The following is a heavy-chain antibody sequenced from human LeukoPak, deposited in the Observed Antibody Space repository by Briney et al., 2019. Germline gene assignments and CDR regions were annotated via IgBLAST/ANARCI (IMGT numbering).Heavy chain of an antibody. CDR2: FSGSGGST. V-gene: IGHV3-23*01. Sequence: GGSLRLSCAASGLTFSNYAMSWVRQAPGKGLAWVSSFSGSGGSTYYADSVKGRFTISRDNAKNSLYLQMNSLRAEDTALYYCARDSVAGYSSSWYGFWFDPWGQGTLVTVSS. CDR1: GLTFSNYA. D-gene: IGHD6-13*01. CDR3: ARDSVAGYSSSWYGFWFDP. J-gene: IGHJ5*02.